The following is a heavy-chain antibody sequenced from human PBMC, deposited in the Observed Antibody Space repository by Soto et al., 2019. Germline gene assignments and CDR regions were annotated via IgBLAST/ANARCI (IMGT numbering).Heavy chain of an antibody. CDR2: IGESGTPT. D-gene: IGHD2-2*01. Sequence: GGSLRLSCAASGFTFSSYAMKWVRQAPGKGLEWVSLIGESGTPTYYADSVKGRFTISRDNSGNTLFLEMYSLRAEDTAVYYCARYIPGVRYYGMDVWGQGTTVTVAS. CDR1: GFTFSSYA. J-gene: IGHJ6*02. V-gene: IGHV3-23*01. CDR3: ARYIPGVRYYGMDV.